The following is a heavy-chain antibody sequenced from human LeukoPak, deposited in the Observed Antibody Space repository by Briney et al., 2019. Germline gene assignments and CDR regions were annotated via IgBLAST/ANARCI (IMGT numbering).Heavy chain of an antibody. CDR1: GFTFSSYS. Sequence: GGSLRLSCAASGFTFSSYSMNWVRQAPGKGLEWVSSISSSSSYIYYADSVKGRFTISRDNAKNSLYLQMNSLRAEDTAVYYCARLLSIAAVGCDYWGQGTLVTASS. CDR3: ARLLSIAAVGCDY. CDR2: ISSSSSYI. V-gene: IGHV3-21*01. J-gene: IGHJ4*02. D-gene: IGHD6-13*01.